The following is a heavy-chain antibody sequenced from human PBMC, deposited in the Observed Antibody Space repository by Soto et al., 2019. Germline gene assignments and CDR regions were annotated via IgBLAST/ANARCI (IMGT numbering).Heavy chain of an antibody. V-gene: IGHV3-15*01. CDR2: IKSKTDGGTT. D-gene: IGHD5-18*01. CDR3: TTEWGEAGIRGYNYYYYYYGMDV. J-gene: IGHJ6*02. CDR1: GFTFSNAW. Sequence: EVQLVESGGGLVKPGGSLRLSCAASGFTFSNAWMSWVRQAPGKGLEWVGRIKSKTDGGTTDYAAPVKGRFTISRDDSKNTLYLQMNSLKTEDTAVYYCTTEWGEAGIRGYNYYYYYYGMDVWGQGTTVTVSS.